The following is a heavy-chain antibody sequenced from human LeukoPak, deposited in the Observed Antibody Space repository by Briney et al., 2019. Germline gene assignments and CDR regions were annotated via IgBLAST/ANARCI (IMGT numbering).Heavy chain of an antibody. CDR2: IWYDGTNT. V-gene: IGHV3-33*01. CDR1: GFTFSRYG. Sequence: SLRLSCAASGFTFSRYGMHWVRQSPGKGLQWVAAIWYDGTNTYYEDSVKGRFTISRDKSKNMVYLEMNSLRADDTAVYYCARGMKEGYSYDMDLKWYFDYWGQGNLVTVSS. J-gene: IGHJ4*02. D-gene: IGHD5-18*01. CDR3: ARGMKEGYSYDMDLKWYFDY.